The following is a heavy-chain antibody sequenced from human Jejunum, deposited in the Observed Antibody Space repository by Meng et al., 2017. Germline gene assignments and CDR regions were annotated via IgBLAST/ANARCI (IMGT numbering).Heavy chain of an antibody. V-gene: IGHV3-74*01. CDR1: GFTFSGYW. J-gene: IGHJ4*02. CDR2: INSDGTGT. CDR3: VRDGPNYFDQ. Sequence: EVQPVESGGGLVLPGGSLRLSCAASGFTFSGYWMHWFRQGTGKSLVWLSHINSDGTGTSYAESVRGRFTISRDNAKNTLYLQMNSLTVEDTAVYYCVRDGPNYFDQWGQGTLVTVSS.